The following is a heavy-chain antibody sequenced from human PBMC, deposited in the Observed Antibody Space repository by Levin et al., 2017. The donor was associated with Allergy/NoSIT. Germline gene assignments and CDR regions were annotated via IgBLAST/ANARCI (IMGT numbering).Heavy chain of an antibody. D-gene: IGHD3-10*01. V-gene: IGHV5-51*01. CDR2: IYPGDSDT. Sequence: GESLKISCKASGYSFTHYWIGWVRQLPGKGLEWMGIIYPGDSDTRYSPSFQGQVTISADKSIRTAYLQWSSLKASDTAMYYCARQASFYGSGENWFDPWGQGTLVTVSS. J-gene: IGHJ5*02. CDR1: GYSFTHYW. CDR3: ARQASFYGSGENWFDP.